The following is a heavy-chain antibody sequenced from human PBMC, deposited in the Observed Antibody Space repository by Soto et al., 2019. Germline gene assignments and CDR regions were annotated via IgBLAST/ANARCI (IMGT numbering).Heavy chain of an antibody. D-gene: IGHD6-6*01. V-gene: IGHV3-9*01. J-gene: IGHJ4*02. CDR1: GFTFDDYV. CDR2: ISRNSGTI. CDR3: VKDMGYGSSSTFDY. Sequence: GGSLRLSCVVSGFTFDDYVMHWVRQAPGKGLEWVSGISRNSGTIEYADSVKGRFTVSRDNAKNSLYQQMDSLRAEDTALYYCVKDMGYGSSSTFDYWGQGTLVTVSS.